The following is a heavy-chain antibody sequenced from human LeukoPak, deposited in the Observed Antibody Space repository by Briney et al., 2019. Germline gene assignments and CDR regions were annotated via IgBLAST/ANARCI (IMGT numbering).Heavy chain of an antibody. J-gene: IGHJ4*02. CDR3: ARVVAARYLY. CDR1: GGSFSGYY. Sequence: SETLSLTCAVYGGSFSGYYWSWFRQPPGKGLEWIGEINHSGSTNYNPSLKSRVTISVDTSKNQFSLKLSSVTAADTAVYYCARVVAARYLYWGQGTLVTVSS. CDR2: INHSGST. V-gene: IGHV4-34*01. D-gene: IGHD6-6*01.